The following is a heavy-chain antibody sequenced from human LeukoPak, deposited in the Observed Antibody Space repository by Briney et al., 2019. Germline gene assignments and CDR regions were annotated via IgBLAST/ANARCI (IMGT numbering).Heavy chain of an antibody. V-gene: IGHV4-59*11. CDR3: ARLETGYFDY. D-gene: IGHD1-1*01. Sequence: SETLSLTCTVSGRSISGHYWSCIRQPPEKALEWIAYIHSSGSTIYNPSLKSRVTISVDKSKNQFSLKLSSVTAADTAVYYCARLETGYFDYWGQGTLVTVSS. CDR2: IHSSGST. J-gene: IGHJ4*02. CDR1: GRSISGHY.